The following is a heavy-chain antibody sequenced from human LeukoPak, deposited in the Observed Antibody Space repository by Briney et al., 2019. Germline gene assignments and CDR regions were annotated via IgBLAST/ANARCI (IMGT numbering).Heavy chain of an antibody. V-gene: IGHV1-69*13. CDR1: GGTFSSYA. Sequence: SVKVSRKASGGTFSSYAISWVRQAPGQGLEWMGGIIPIFGTANYAQKFQGRVTITADESTSTAYMELSSLRSEDTAVYYCARAEGGYSGYDLVRYYYYGMDVWGQGTTVTVSS. CDR2: IIPIFGTA. D-gene: IGHD5-12*01. J-gene: IGHJ6*02. CDR3: ARAEGGYSGYDLVRYYYYGMDV.